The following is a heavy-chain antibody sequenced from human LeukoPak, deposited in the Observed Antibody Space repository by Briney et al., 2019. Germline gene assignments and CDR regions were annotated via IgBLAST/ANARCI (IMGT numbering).Heavy chain of an antibody. J-gene: IGHJ4*02. CDR2: IYYSGST. CDR3: ARDFGPISGSFDY. D-gene: IGHD3-10*01. V-gene: IGHV4-59*01. CDR1: GGSISSYY. Sequence: PSETLSLTCTVSGGSISSYYWSWIRQPPGKGLEWIGYIYYSGSTNYNPSLKSRVTISVDTSKNQFSLKLSSVTAADTAVYYCARDFGPISGSFDYWGQGTLVTVSS.